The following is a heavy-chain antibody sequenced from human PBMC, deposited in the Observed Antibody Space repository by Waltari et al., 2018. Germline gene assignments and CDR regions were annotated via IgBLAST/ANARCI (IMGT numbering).Heavy chain of an antibody. CDR2: INPNSGGT. CDR1: GYTFPGYY. J-gene: IGHJ4*02. Sequence: VQLVQSGAEVKKPGASVQVSCRASGYTFPGYYMHWVLQAPGQGLEWMGRINPNSGGTNYAQKFQGRVTMTRDTSISTAYMELSRLRSDDTAVYYCASPYYGSGTSLDYWGQGTLVTVSS. V-gene: IGHV1-2*06. D-gene: IGHD3-10*01. CDR3: ASPYYGSGTSLDY.